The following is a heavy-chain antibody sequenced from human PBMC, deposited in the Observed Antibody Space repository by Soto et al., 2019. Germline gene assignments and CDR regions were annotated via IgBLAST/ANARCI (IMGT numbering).Heavy chain of an antibody. J-gene: IGHJ4*02. V-gene: IGHV3-23*01. Sequence: LTCAASGFTYINYAMSWVRQAPGKGLEWVSTIGTSGGTYYPDSVRGRFTISRDNSRNTLYLQMNSLRPEDTAVYYCAKRAPYYFDSWGQGTQVTVSS. CDR1: GFTYINYA. CDR2: IGTSGGT. CDR3: AKRAPYYFDS.